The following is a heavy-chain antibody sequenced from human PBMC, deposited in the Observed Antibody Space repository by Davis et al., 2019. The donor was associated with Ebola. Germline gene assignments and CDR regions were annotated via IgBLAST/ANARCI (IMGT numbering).Heavy chain of an antibody. CDR1: GFTFSGSA. CDR3: ARGGVVVPAALDY. Sequence: PGGSLRLSCAASGFTFSGSAMHWVRQASGKGLEWVGRIRSKANSYATAYAASVKGRFTISRDDSKNTAYLQMNSLKTEDTAVYYCARGGVVVPAALDYWGQGTLVTVSS. CDR2: IRSKANSYAT. V-gene: IGHV3-73*01. J-gene: IGHJ4*02. D-gene: IGHD2-2*01.